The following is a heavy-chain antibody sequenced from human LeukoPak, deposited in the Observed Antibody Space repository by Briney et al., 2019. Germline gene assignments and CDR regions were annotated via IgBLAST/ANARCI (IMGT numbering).Heavy chain of an antibody. J-gene: IGHJ6*02. Sequence: SETLSLTCNVSGGSISGYHWSWIRQPPGKGLEWLGYIYYSGSSNYNPSLKSRVTISADTSKNQFSLKLSSVTAADTAVYYCAREAPRDSSSWATYYYGMDVWGQGTTVTVSS. CDR3: AREAPRDSSSWATYYYGMDV. CDR2: IYYSGSS. CDR1: GGSISGYH. V-gene: IGHV4-59*01. D-gene: IGHD6-13*01.